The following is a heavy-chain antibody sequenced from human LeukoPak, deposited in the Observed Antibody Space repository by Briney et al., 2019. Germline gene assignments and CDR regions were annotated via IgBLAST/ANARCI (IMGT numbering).Heavy chain of an antibody. J-gene: IGHJ5*02. V-gene: IGHV4-4*07. D-gene: IGHD6-13*01. CDR3: ARDRIAAAGNGGYNWFDP. CDR2: IYTSGST. CDR1: GGSISSYY. Sequence: SETLSLTCTVSGGSISSYYWSWIRQPAGKGLEWIGRIYTSGSTNYNPSLKSRVTMSVDTSKNQFSLRLSSVTAADTAVYYCARDRIAAAGNGGYNWFDPWGQGTLVTVSS.